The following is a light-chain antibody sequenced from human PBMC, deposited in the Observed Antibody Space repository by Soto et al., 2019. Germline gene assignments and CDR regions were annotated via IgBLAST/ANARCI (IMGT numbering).Light chain of an antibody. V-gene: IGKV3-11*01. CDR2: DAS. CDR1: QSVSSH. J-gene: IGKJ5*01. Sequence: EVVLTQSPVTLSLSPGERATLSCRASQSVSSHLAWFQQRPGQAPRLLIYDASNRATGIPARFSGRGSGTDFTLTISSLEPEDFAVYYRQQRSSAITFGQGTRLEIK. CDR3: QQRSSAIT.